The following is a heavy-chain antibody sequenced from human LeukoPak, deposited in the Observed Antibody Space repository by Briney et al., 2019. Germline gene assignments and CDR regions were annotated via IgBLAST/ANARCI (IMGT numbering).Heavy chain of an antibody. CDR3: AKGGSSWYYFDY. J-gene: IGHJ4*02. CDR2: TSGSGGST. D-gene: IGHD6-13*01. V-gene: IGHV3-23*01. Sequence: GGSLRLSCAASAFTFSSYAMSWVRQAPGKGLEWVSATSGSGGSTYYADSVKGRFTISRDNSKNTLYPQMNSPRAEATAVYYCAKGGSSWYYFDYWGQGTLVTVSS. CDR1: AFTFSSYA.